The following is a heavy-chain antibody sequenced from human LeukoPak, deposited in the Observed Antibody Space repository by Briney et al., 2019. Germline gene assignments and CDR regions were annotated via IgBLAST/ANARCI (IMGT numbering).Heavy chain of an antibody. CDR3: ARGRGRVVLMVYASNWFDP. V-gene: IGHV4-39*07. CDR2: INHSGST. D-gene: IGHD2-8*01. CDR1: GGSISSSSYY. Sequence: PSETLSLTCTVSGGSISSSSYYWGWIRQPPGTGLEWIGEINHSGSTNYNPSLKSRVTTSVDTSKNQFSLKLSSVTAADTAVYYCARGRGRVVLMVYASNWFDPWGQGTLVTVSS. J-gene: IGHJ5*02.